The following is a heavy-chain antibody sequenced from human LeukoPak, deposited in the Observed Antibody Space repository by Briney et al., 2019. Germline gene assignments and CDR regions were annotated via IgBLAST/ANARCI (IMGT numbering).Heavy chain of an antibody. Sequence: ASVKVSCKASGYTFTSYGISWVRQAPGQGLEWMGWISAYNGNTNYAQKLQGRVTMTTDTSTSTAYMELRSLRSDDTAVYYCARAPEENFWSGYGRGMFFDYWGQGTLVTVSS. D-gene: IGHD3-3*01. CDR3: ARAPEENFWSGYGRGMFFDY. CDR1: GYTFTSYG. J-gene: IGHJ4*02. CDR2: ISAYNGNT. V-gene: IGHV1-18*01.